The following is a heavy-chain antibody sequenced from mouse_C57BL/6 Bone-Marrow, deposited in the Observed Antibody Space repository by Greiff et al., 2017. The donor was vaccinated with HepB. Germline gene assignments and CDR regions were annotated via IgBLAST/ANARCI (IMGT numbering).Heavy chain of an antibody. Sequence: LVESGAELARPGASVKLSCKASGYTFTSYGISWVKQRTGQGLEWIGEIYPRSGNTYYNEKFKGKATLTADKSSSTAYMELRSLTSEDSAVYFCARLLEGGFAYWGQGTLVTVSA. CDR3: ARLLEGGFAY. CDR1: GYTFTSYG. J-gene: IGHJ3*01. CDR2: IYPRSGNT. V-gene: IGHV1-81*01.